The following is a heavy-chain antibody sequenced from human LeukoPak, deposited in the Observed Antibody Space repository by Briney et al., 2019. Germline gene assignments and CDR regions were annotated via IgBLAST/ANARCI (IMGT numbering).Heavy chain of an antibody. Sequence: SETLSLTCAVYVGSFSGYYWSWIRQPPWKGLEWIGEINHSESTNYNPSLKSRVTISVDTSKNQFSLKLSSATAADTAVYYCARKYSSSSYYFDYWGQGTLVTVSS. J-gene: IGHJ4*02. CDR1: VGSFSGYY. V-gene: IGHV4-34*01. CDR2: INHSEST. D-gene: IGHD6-6*01. CDR3: ARKYSSSSYYFDY.